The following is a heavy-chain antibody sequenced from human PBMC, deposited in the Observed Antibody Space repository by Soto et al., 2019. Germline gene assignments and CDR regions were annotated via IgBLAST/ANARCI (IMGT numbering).Heavy chain of an antibody. CDR2: ISYDGSNK. Sequence: GGSLRLSCAASGFTFSSYAMHWVRQAPGKGLEWVAVISYDGSNKYYADSVKGRFTISRDNTKNTLYLQMNRLRAEDTDVYDCARARGIAVAGYDAFDIWGQGTMVTVSS. CDR3: ARARGIAVAGYDAFDI. J-gene: IGHJ3*02. D-gene: IGHD6-19*01. V-gene: IGHV3-30-3*01. CDR1: GFTFSSYA.